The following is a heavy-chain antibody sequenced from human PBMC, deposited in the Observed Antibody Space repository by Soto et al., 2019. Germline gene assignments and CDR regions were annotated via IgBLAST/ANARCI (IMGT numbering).Heavy chain of an antibody. J-gene: IGHJ5*02. Sequence: ASVKVSCKASGYTFTGYFMHWVRQAPGQGLEWMGWINPYSGGADYAQSFQGRVTMTRDTSVSTVYMELSRLRFDDTAVYYCARVIRGAYYNSPLDTWGQGTVVTVSS. CDR2: INPYSGGA. D-gene: IGHD3-10*01. CDR1: GYTFTGYF. CDR3: ARVIRGAYYNSPLDT. V-gene: IGHV1-2*02.